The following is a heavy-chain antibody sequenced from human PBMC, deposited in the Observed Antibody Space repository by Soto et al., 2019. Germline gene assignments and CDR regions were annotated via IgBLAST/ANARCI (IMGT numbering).Heavy chain of an antibody. Sequence: SETLSLTCTVSGDSVSSGSYYWSWIRQPPGKGLEWIGYIYYSGSTNYNPSLKSRVTISVDTSKNQFSLKLSSVTAADTAVYYCASLYYDSSGYYPRFDYWGQGTLVTVSS. D-gene: IGHD3-22*01. J-gene: IGHJ4*02. CDR2: IYYSGST. CDR3: ASLYYDSSGYYPRFDY. V-gene: IGHV4-61*01. CDR1: GDSVSSGSYY.